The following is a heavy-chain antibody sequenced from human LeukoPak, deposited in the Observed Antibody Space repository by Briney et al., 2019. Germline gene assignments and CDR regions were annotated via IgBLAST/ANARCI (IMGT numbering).Heavy chain of an antibody. V-gene: IGHV4-34*01. Sequence: PSETLSLTCAVYGGSFSGYYWSWIRQPPGKGLEWIGEINHSGSTNYNPSLKSRVTISVDTSKNQFSLKLSSVTAADTAVYYCARDGLAAANDYWGQGTLVTVSS. J-gene: IGHJ4*02. D-gene: IGHD6-13*01. CDR2: INHSGST. CDR1: GGSFSGYY. CDR3: ARDGLAAANDY.